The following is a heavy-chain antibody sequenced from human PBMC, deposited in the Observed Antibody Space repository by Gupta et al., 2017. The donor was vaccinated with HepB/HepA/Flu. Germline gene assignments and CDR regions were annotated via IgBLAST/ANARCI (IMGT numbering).Heavy chain of an antibody. CDR2: IYWDDHK. J-gene: IGHJ4*02. D-gene: IGHD2-8*01. CDR3: AQPSRGVGRN. V-gene: IGHV2-5*02. CDR1: GFSLSISGVG. Sequence: QITLNESGPTLVKPTQTLTLTCTFSGFSLSISGVGVGWIRQPPGKALEWLALIYWDDHKRYSPSLKTRLTITKDTSKNQVVPTMTNMDPVDTATYYCAQPSRGVGRNWGQGTLVTVSS.